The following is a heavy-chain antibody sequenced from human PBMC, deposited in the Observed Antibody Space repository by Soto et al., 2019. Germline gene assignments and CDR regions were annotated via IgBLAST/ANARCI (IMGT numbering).Heavy chain of an antibody. D-gene: IGHD3-22*01. J-gene: IGHJ3*02. Sequence: HPGGSLRLSCAASGFTFSSYGMHWVRQAPGKGLEWVAVIWYDGSNKYYADSVKGRFTISRDNSKNTLYLQMNSLRAEDTAVYYCAREAYYDSSGYYPHDAFDIWGQGTMVTVSS. CDR1: GFTFSSYG. CDR2: IWYDGSNK. CDR3: AREAYYDSSGYYPHDAFDI. V-gene: IGHV3-33*01.